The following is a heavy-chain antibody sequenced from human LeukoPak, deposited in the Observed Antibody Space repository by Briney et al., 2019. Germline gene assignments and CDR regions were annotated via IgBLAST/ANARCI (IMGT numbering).Heavy chain of an antibody. CDR1: GYTFTSYG. J-gene: IGHJ4*02. Sequence: GASVKVSCKASGYTFTSYGISWVRQAPGQGLEWMGWISAYNGNTNYAQKLQGRVTMTTDTSTSTAYMELRSLRSDDTAVYYCARDSGLLLWFGELLYNFDYWGQGTLVTVSS. V-gene: IGHV1-18*01. CDR3: ARDSGLLLWFGELLYNFDY. CDR2: ISAYNGNT. D-gene: IGHD3-10*01.